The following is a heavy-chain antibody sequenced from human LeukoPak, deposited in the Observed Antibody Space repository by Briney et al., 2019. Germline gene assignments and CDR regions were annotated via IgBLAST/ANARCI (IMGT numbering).Heavy chain of an antibody. D-gene: IGHD3-3*01. CDR3: ARDNYDFWSGYPESY. V-gene: IGHV1-18*04. J-gene: IGHJ4*02. CDR2: ISAYNGNT. Sequence: ASVKVSCKASGYTFTCYYMHWGRQAPGQGLEWMGWISAYNGNTKYAQKLQGRVTMTTDTSTSTAYMELRSLRSDDTAVYYCARDNYDFWSGYPESYWGQGTLVTVSS. CDR1: GYTFTCYY.